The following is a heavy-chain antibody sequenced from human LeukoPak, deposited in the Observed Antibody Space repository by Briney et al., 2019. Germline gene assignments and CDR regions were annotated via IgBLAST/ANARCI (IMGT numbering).Heavy chain of an antibody. V-gene: IGHV3-23*01. CDR2: ISGSGGST. Sequence: PGGSLRLSCAASGFTFNNYVMSWVRQSPGKGLEWVSAISGSGGSTYYADSVKGRFTISRDNSKNTLYLQMNSLRAEDTAVYYCAKDGDGYYDFWSGYYPNFDYWGQGTLVTVSS. J-gene: IGHJ4*02. CDR1: GFTFNNYV. CDR3: AKDGDGYYDFWSGYYPNFDY. D-gene: IGHD3-3*01.